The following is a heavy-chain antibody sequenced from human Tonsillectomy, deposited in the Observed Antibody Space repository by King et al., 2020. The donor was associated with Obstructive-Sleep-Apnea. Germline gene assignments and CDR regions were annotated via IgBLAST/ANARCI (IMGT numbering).Heavy chain of an antibody. CDR3: AKDRGFQFDRLGMDV. CDR2: ISYAGSNE. CDR1: GFTFSSYG. J-gene: IGHJ6*02. V-gene: IGHV3-30*18. D-gene: IGHD1-14*01. Sequence: HVQLVESGGGVVQPGRSLRLSCAASGFTFSSYGMHWVRQAPGKGLEWVALISYAGSNEYYADSVKGRFTISRDNSKNTLYLQMNSLRLEDTAVYYCAKDRGFQFDRLGMDVWGQGTTVTVSS.